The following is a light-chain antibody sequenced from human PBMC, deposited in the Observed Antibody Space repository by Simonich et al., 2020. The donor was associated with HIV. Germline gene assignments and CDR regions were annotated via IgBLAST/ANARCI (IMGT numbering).Light chain of an antibody. CDR2: DAS. V-gene: IGKV3-15*01. CDR3: QQYNNRPLT. Sequence: IVMTQSPATLSVSPGERATLPCRPSHSVSSNLAWYQQKPGQAPRLLIFDASPRATGVPAKFSGSGSGTEFTLTISSIQSEDFAVYYCQQYNNRPLTFGGGTKVEIK. CDR1: HSVSSN. J-gene: IGKJ4*01.